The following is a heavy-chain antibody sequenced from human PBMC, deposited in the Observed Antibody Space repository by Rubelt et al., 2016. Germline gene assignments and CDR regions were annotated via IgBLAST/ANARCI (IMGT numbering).Heavy chain of an antibody. CDR1: GYSISSGYY. CDR2: IYHSGST. D-gene: IGHD1-26*01. V-gene: IGHV4-38-2*02. J-gene: IGHJ6*02. CDR3: ARGSGATHYYYYGMDV. Sequence: QVQLQESGPGLVKPSETLSLTCTVSGYSISSGYYWGWIRQPPGKGLEWIGSIYHSGSTYYNPSLKSRVTISVDTSKNQFSLKLSSVNAADMAVYYCARGSGATHYYYYGMDVWGQGTTVTVSS.